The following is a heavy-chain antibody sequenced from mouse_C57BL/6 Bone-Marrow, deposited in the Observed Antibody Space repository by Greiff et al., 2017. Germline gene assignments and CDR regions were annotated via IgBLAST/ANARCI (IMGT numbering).Heavy chain of an antibody. CDR2: ISNGGGST. Sequence: EVQLVESGGGLVQPGGSLKLSCAASGFTFSDYYMYWVRQTPEKRLEWVAYISNGGGSTYYPDTVKGRFTISRDNAKNTLYLQMSRLKSEDTAMYYCARRGYGSSYLRYAMDYWGQGTSVTVSS. CDR3: ARRGYGSSYLRYAMDY. D-gene: IGHD1-1*01. CDR1: GFTFSDYY. V-gene: IGHV5-12*01. J-gene: IGHJ4*01.